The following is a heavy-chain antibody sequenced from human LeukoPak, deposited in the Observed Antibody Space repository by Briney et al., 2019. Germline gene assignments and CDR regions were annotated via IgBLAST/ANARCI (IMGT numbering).Heavy chain of an antibody. J-gene: IGHJ4*02. CDR2: MNPNSGNT. V-gene: IGHV1-8*01. CDR1: GYTFTSYD. CDR3: ATSGWYFDY. Sequence: GASVKVSCKASGYTFTSYDINWVRQATGQGLEWMGWMNPNSGNTGYAQEFQGRVTMTRNTSISTAYMELSSLRSEDTAAYYCATSGWYFDYWGQGTLVTVSS. D-gene: IGHD6-19*01.